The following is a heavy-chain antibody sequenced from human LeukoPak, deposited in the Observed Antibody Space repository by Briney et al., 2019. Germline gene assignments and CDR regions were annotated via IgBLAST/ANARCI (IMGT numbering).Heavy chain of an antibody. CDR2: INPNSGGT. D-gene: IGHD6-6*01. V-gene: IGHV1-2*02. J-gene: IGHJ4*02. CDR1: GYTFTGYY. Sequence: GASVKVSCKASGYTFTGYYMHWVRQAPGQGLEWMGWINPNSGGTNYAQKFQGRVTMTRDTSISTAYMELSRLTSDDTAMYYCARDPAGSIAAPEDYWGQGTLVTVSS. CDR3: ARDPAGSIAAPEDY.